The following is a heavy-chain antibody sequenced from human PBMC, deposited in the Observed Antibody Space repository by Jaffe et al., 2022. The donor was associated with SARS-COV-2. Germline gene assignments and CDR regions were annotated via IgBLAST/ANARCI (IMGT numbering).Heavy chain of an antibody. CDR2: IKHDGSEK. V-gene: IGHV3-7*01. D-gene: IGHD6-13*01. CDR3: ARDLKGSSVFLT. J-gene: IGHJ5*02. CDR1: GFIFSTYG. Sequence: EVQLVESGGGLVQPGGSLRLSCAASGFIFSTYGMSWVRQAPGKGLEWVAYIKHDGSEKYYVDSVKGRFTISRDNAKNSLYLQVNSLRADDTAVYYCARDLKGSSVFLTWGQGTLVTVSS.